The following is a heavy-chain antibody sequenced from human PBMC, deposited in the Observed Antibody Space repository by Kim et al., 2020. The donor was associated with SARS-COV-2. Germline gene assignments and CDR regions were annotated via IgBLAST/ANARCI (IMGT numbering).Heavy chain of an antibody. CDR3: AREGKYYGSGSYYAFLDYYYYGMDV. CDR2: IIPILGIA. D-gene: IGHD3-10*01. CDR1: GGTFSSYT. Sequence: SVKVSCKASGGTFSSYTISWVRQAPGQGLEWMGRIIPILGIANYAQKFQGRVTITADKSTSTAYMELSSLRSEDTAVYYCAREGKYYGSGSYYAFLDYYYYGMDVWGQGTTVTVSS. V-gene: IGHV1-69*04. J-gene: IGHJ6*02.